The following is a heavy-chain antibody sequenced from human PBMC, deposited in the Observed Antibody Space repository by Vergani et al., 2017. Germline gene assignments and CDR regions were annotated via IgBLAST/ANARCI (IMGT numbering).Heavy chain of an antibody. CDR2: ISSSGSTI. D-gene: IGHD2-8*01. V-gene: IGHV3-48*03. CDR3: AREGGVYYYGMDV. CDR1: GFTFSSYE. J-gene: IGHJ6*02. Sequence: EVQLLESGGGLVQPGGSLRLSCAASGFTFSSYEMNWVRQAPGKGLEWVSYISSSGSTIYYADSVKGRFTISRDNAKNSLYLQMNSLRAEDTAVYYCAREGGVYYYGMDVWGQGTTVTVSS.